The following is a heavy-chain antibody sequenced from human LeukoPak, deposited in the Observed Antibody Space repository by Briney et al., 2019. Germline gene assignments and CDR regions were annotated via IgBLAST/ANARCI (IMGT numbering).Heavy chain of an antibody. CDR1: GFTFSSYE. D-gene: IGHD3-3*01. J-gene: IGHJ4*02. CDR3: ARGASFVFD. CDR2: INSGGTTI. V-gene: IGHV3-48*03. Sequence: GGSLRLSCAASGFTFSSYEMNWVRQAPGKGLEWVSYINSGGTTIYYADSVKGRFTISRDNAKTSLYLQMNSLRAEDTAVYYCARGASFVFDWGQGTLVTVSS.